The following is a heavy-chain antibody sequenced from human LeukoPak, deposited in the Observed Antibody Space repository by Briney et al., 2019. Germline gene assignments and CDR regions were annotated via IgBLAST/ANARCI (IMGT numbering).Heavy chain of an antibody. D-gene: IGHD3-10*01. V-gene: IGHV4-31*03. CDR3: ARDRYGSGSYYPGTFDY. J-gene: IGHJ4*02. Sequence: PSQTLSLTCTVSGGSISSGGYYWSWIRQHLGKGLEWIGYIYYSGSTYYNPSLKSRVTISVDTSKNQVSLKLSSVTAADTAVYYCARDRYGSGSYYPGTFDYWGQGILVTVSS. CDR2: IYYSGST. CDR1: GGSISSGGYY.